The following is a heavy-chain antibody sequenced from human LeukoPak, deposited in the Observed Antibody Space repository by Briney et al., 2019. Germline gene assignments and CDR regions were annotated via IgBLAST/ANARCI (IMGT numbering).Heavy chain of an antibody. V-gene: IGHV3-48*04. J-gene: IGHJ4*02. CDR2: IDTSSSTI. Sequence: GGSLRLSCVASGFSFSSYSMSWVRQAPGKGLEWVSYIDTSSSTIYYADSVKGRFTVSRDNAKNSLYLQMKSLRAEDTTVYYCARDMGYSGSWPGYFDYWGQGVLVTVSS. D-gene: IGHD1-26*01. CDR3: ARDMGYSGSWPGYFDY. CDR1: GFSFSSYS.